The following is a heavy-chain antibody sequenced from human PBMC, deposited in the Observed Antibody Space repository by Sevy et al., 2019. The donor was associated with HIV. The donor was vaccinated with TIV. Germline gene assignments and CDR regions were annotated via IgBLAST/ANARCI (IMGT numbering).Heavy chain of an antibody. J-gene: IGHJ4*02. CDR3: AKDIDSSGYYYFDY. V-gene: IGHV3-23*01. CDR1: GFTFSSYG. Sequence: GGSLRLSCAASGFTFSSYGMHWVRQAPGKGLEWVSGISGSGGSTYYADSVKGRFTISRDNSKNTLYLQMNSLRAEDTALYYCAKDIDSSGYYYFDYWGQGTLVTVSS. CDR2: ISGSGGST. D-gene: IGHD6-19*01.